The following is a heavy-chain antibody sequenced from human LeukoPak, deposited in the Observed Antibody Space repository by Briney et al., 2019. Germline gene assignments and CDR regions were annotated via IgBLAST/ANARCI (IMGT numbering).Heavy chain of an antibody. V-gene: IGHV4-39*01. J-gene: IGHJ1*01. CDR3: ARRRYYDGSGYLE. D-gene: IGHD3-22*01. CDR1: GDSISRSDSY. Sequence: SETLSLTCSVSGDSISRSDSYWDWIRHPPGEGLEWIGTIYYSGSTYYSPSLKSRDTMPVDTPNNQFSLNRRSVTAAYTAVYYCARRRYYDGSGYLEWGQGTLLSVSS. CDR2: IYYSGST.